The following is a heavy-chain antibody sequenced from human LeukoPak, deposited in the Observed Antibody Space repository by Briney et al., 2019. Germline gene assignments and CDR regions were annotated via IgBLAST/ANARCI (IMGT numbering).Heavy chain of an antibody. J-gene: IGHJ3*02. V-gene: IGHV1-46*01. CDR1: GYTFTGYY. Sequence: EASVKVSCKASGYTFTGYYIHWVRQAPGQGLEWMGIINPSAGSTNYAQKFQGRVTLTRDTSTSTVYMNVSNLRSEDTAVYYCARESLGSYKTVVIVARGHDAFDMWGQGTMVTVSS. D-gene: IGHD3-22*01. CDR2: INPSAGST. CDR3: ARESLGSYKTVVIVARGHDAFDM.